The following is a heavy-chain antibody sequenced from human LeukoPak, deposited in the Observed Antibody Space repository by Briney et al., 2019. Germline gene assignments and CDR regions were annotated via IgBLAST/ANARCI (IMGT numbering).Heavy chain of an antibody. CDR1: GGSISSSSYY. CDR3: ARGYGDYSDAFDI. J-gene: IGHJ3*02. Sequence: SETLSLTCTVSGGSISSSSYYWGWIRQPPGKGLECIGSIYYSGSTYYNPSLKSRVTISVDTSKNQFSLKLSSVTAADTAVYYCARGYGDYSDAFDIWGQGTMVTVSS. V-gene: IGHV4-39*07. D-gene: IGHD4-17*01. CDR2: IYYSGST.